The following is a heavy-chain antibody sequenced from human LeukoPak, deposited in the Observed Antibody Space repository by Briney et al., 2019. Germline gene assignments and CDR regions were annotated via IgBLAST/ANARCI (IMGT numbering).Heavy chain of an antibody. D-gene: IGHD4-17*01. CDR3: ARATTVVRPNWFDP. CDR2: IIPILGIA. J-gene: IGHJ5*02. V-gene: IGHV1-69*04. Sequence: RASVKVSCKASGGTFSSYAISWVRQAPGQGLEWMGRIIPILGIANYAQKFQGRVTITADKSTSTAYMELSSLRSEDTAVYYCARATTVVRPNWFDPWGQGTLVTVSS. CDR1: GGTFSSYA.